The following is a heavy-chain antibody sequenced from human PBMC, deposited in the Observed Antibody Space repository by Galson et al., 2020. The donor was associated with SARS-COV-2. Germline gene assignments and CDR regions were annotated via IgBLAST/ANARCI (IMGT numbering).Heavy chain of an antibody. V-gene: IGHV3-23*03. Sequence: GGSLRLSCVASGFTFSNYAMNWVRQAPGKGLEWVSVIYRGGSIYYADSVKGRFTISRDNSKNTLYLQMNSLRAEDTAVYFCAKDLNSQNYNYFDYWGQGTLVTVSS. J-gene: IGHJ4*02. CDR2: IYRGGSI. D-gene: IGHD3-10*01. CDR1: GFTFSNYA. CDR3: AKDLNSQNYNYFDY.